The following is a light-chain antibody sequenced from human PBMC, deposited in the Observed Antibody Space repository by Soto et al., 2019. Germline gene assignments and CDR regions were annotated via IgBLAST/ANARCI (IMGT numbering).Light chain of an antibody. V-gene: IGKV3-15*01. CDR1: QSVSSN. Sequence: EIVMTQSPATLSVSPGERATLSCRASQSVSSNLAWYQQKPGQAPRLLIYGASTRATGIPARFSGSGSGTEFTLTISSLQSEDFAVYYCQQYSSWSPITFGQAT. CDR3: QQYSSWSPIT. CDR2: GAS. J-gene: IGKJ5*01.